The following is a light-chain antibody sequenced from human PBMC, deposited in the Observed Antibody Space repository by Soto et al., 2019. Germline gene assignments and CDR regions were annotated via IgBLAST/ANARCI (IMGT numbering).Light chain of an antibody. V-gene: IGKV1-5*01. CDR1: QSISRW. CDR2: DAS. Sequence: DIQMTQSPSTLSASVGDRVTITCRASQSISRWLAWYQQRPGKAPKILIFDASTLKSGVPSRFSGSGSGTEFTLTISSLRPDDFATYYCQQYNSYSTWTFGQGTEVEVK. CDR3: QQYNSYSTWT. J-gene: IGKJ1*01.